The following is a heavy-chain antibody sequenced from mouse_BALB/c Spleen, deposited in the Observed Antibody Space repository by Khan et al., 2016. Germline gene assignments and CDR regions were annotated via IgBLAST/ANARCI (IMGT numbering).Heavy chain of an antibody. CDR2: IWGEGST. CDR1: GFSLTSYG. V-gene: IGHV2-3*01. J-gene: IGHJ1*01. CDR3: AHGGPDFDV. D-gene: IGHD3-3*01. Sequence: QVQLKQSGPGLVAPSQSLSITCTVSGFSLTSYGVSWVRQPPGKGLEWLGVIWGEGSTNYHSALISRLSISKDNSKSQVFLKLNSLQTEDTATYYCAHGGPDFDVWGAGTTVTVSS.